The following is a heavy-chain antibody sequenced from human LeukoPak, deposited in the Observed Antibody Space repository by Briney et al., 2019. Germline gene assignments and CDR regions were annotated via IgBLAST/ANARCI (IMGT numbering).Heavy chain of an antibody. Sequence: SETLSLTCTVSGGSISSYYWSWIRQPPGKGLEWIGYIYYSGSTNYNPSLKSRVTISVDTSKNQFSLKLSSVTAADTAVYYCARVQGITAAGLDYWGQGTLVTVSS. D-gene: IGHD6-13*01. J-gene: IGHJ4*02. V-gene: IGHV4-59*01. CDR1: GGSISSYY. CDR2: IYYSGST. CDR3: ARVQGITAAGLDY.